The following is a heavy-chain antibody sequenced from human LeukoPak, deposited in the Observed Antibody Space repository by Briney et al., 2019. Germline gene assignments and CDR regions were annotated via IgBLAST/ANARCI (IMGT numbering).Heavy chain of an antibody. D-gene: IGHD3-22*01. CDR3: AKGDPYYYDSSGYYLGPVDY. J-gene: IGHJ4*02. CDR2: ISGSGGST. V-gene: IGHV3-23*01. Sequence: PGGSLRLSCAASGFTFSSYAMSWVRQAPGKGLEWVSAISGSGGSTYYADSVKGRFTISRDNSKNTLYLQMNSLRAEDTAVYYCAKGDPYYYDSSGYYLGPVDYWGQGTLATVSS. CDR1: GFTFSSYA.